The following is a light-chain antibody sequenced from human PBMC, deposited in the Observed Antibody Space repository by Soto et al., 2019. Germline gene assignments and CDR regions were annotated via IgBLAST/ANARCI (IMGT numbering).Light chain of an antibody. CDR1: QSISSW. CDR2: DAS. J-gene: IGKJ2*01. CDR3: QQYNSYSPGDT. Sequence: DIQMTQSPSTLSASVGDRVTITCRASQSISSWLAWYQQKPGKAPKLLIYDASSLESEVPSRFSGSGPGTQFASTISSLQSDDFATYYCQQYNSYSPGDTFGQGTKLEIK. V-gene: IGKV1-5*01.